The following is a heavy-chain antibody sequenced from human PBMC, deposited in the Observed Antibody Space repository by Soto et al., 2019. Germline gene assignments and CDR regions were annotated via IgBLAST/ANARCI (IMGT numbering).Heavy chain of an antibody. J-gene: IGHJ6*02. CDR3: AAGDCSSTSCYRPGVAGTPYYGMDV. Sequence: ASVKVSCKASGYTFTSYGISWVRQAPGQGLEWMGWISAYNGNTNYAQKLQGRVTMTTDTSTSTAYMELRSLRPDDTAVYYCAAGDCSSTSCYRPGVAGTPYYGMDVWGQGTTVTVSS. CDR1: GYTFTSYG. D-gene: IGHD2-2*01. V-gene: IGHV1-18*01. CDR2: ISAYNGNT.